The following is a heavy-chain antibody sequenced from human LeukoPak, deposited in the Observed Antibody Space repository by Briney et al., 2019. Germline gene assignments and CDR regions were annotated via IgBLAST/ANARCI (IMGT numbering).Heavy chain of an antibody. J-gene: IGHJ4*02. D-gene: IGHD2-21*02. CDR2: ISSSSSYI. V-gene: IGHV3-21*01. Sequence: GGSLRLSCAASGFTFSSYSMKWVRQAPGKGLEWVSSISSSSSYIYYADSVKGRFTISRDNAKNSLYLQMNSLRAEDTAVYYCARDPVVTGPLDYWGQGTLVTVSS. CDR3: ARDPVVTGPLDY. CDR1: GFTFSSYS.